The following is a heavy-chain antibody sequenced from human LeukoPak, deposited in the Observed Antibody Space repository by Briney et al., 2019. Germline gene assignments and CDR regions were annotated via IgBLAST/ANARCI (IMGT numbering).Heavy chain of an antibody. J-gene: IGHJ5*02. D-gene: IGHD2-2*01. CDR1: GYSFTSYW. CDR2: IIPILGIA. CDR3: ARDYCSSTSCYVNWFDP. Sequence: KISCKGSGYSFTSYWIGWVRQMPGKGLEWMGRIIPILGIANYARKFQGRVTITADKSTSTAYMELSSLRSEDTAVYYCARDYCSSTSCYVNWFDPWGQGTLVTVSS. V-gene: IGHV1-69*04.